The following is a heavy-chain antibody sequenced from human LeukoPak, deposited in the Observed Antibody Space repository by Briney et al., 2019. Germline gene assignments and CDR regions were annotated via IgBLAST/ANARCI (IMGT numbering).Heavy chain of an antibody. CDR3: ARDDCSSTSCYPMTLYCYYYGMDV. D-gene: IGHD2-2*01. J-gene: IGHJ6*02. V-gene: IGHV3-7*01. Sequence: PGGSLRLSCAASGFTFSSYWMSWVRQAPGKGLEWVANIKQDGGEKYYVDSVKGRFTISRDNAKNSLCLQMNSLRAEDTAVYYCARDDCSSTSCYPMTLYCYYYGMDVWGQGTTVTVSS. CDR1: GFTFSSYW. CDR2: IKQDGGEK.